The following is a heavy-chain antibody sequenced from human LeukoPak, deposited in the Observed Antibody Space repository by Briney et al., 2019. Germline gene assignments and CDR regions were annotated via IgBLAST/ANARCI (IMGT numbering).Heavy chain of an antibody. CDR2: ISGSGGST. Sequence: GGSLRLSCAASGFTFSSYAMSWIRQAPGKGLEWVSAISGSGGSTYYADSVKGRFTISGDNSKNTLYMQLNSLRAEDTAVYYCATNLDDYCSSTSCYLYYFDYWGQGALVTASS. CDR3: ATNLDDYCSSTSCYLYYFDY. D-gene: IGHD2-2*01. CDR1: GFTFSSYA. J-gene: IGHJ4*02. V-gene: IGHV3-23*01.